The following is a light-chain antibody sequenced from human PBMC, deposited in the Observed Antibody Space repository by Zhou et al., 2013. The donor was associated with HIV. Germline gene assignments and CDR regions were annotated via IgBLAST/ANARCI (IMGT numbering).Light chain of an antibody. CDR2: EVF. Sequence: DIVMTQTPLSLSVTPGQPASISCKSSQSLLQSDGKTYLFWYLQKPGQSPQLLIYEVFNRFSGVPDRFSGSGSGTDFTLKISRVEAEDVGVYYCMQALPPITFGQGTRLEIK. CDR3: MQALPPIT. J-gene: IGKJ5*01. CDR1: QSLLQSDGKTY. V-gene: IGKV2-29*03.